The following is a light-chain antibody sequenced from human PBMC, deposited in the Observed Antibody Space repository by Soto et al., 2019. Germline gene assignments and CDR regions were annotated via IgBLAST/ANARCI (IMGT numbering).Light chain of an antibody. CDR2: GAS. Sequence: EIVLTQSPGILSLSPWERASLSCGASQSITSSFLAWYQQKPGQAPRLLISGASTRATGTPARVSGSGSGTDFTLTISSLQPEDFAVYYCQQDYNLPFTFGQGTRLEIK. CDR3: QQDYNLPFT. CDR1: QSITSSF. V-gene: IGKV3D-7*01. J-gene: IGKJ5*01.